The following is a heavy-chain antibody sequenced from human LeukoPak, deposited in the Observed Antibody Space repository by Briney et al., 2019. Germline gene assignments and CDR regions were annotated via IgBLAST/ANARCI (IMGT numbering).Heavy chain of an antibody. Sequence: ASVKVSCKASGGTFSSYAISWVRQAPGQGLEWMGGIIPIFGTANYAQKFQGRVTITTDESTSTAYMELSSLRSEDTAVYYCARDKIYYDTSGGGYFDLWGRGTLVTVSS. J-gene: IGHJ2*01. CDR3: ARDKIYYDTSGGGYFDL. CDR1: GGTFSSYA. V-gene: IGHV1-69*05. CDR2: IIPIFGTA. D-gene: IGHD3-22*01.